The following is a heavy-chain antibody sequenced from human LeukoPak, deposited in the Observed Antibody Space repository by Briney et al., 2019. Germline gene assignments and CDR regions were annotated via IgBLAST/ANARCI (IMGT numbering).Heavy chain of an antibody. J-gene: IGHJ4*02. V-gene: IGHV3-7*01. CDR2: IKQDGSGK. Sequence: PGGSLRLSCAASGFTFSSYAMHWVRQAPGKGLEWVANIKQDGSGKYYVDSVKGRFTISRDNAKNSLYLQMNSLRAEDTAVYYCARRYFDYWGQGTLVTVSS. CDR3: ARRYFDY. CDR1: GFTFSSYA.